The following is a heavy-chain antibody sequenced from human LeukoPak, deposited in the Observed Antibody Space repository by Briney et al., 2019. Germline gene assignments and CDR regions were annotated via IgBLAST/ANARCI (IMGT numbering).Heavy chain of an antibody. CDR2: ISGSGGST. D-gene: IGHD6-19*01. Sequence: PGGSLRLSCTASGFTFSNYAMSWVRQAPGKGLEWVSDISGSGGSTYYADSVKGRFTVSRDNSKNTLYLQVSSLRAEDTAVYYCAKPTWGDGDSSGWSAFDYWGQGTLVTVPS. V-gene: IGHV3-23*01. CDR1: GFTFSNYA. CDR3: AKPTWGDGDSSGWSAFDY. J-gene: IGHJ4*02.